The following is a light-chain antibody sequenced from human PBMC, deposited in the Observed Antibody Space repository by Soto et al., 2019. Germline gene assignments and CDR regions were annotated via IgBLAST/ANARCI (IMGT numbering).Light chain of an antibody. CDR1: QSISSTY. V-gene: IGKV3-20*01. CDR3: HHYGSLTWT. CDR2: GTS. J-gene: IGKJ1*01. Sequence: EIVLTQSPGTLSSSPGERATLSCRASQSISSTYFAWYQQKPGQAPRLLIYGTSNRATGIPDRFSGSGSGTDFTLNISRLEPDDFAVYFFHHYGSLTWTFGQGTKVEIK.